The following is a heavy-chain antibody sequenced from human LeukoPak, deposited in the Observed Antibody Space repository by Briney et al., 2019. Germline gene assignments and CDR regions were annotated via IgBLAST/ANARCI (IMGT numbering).Heavy chain of an antibody. V-gene: IGHV3-66*01. Sequence: PGGSLRLSCAASGFTVNSDYMSWVRQAPGKGLEWVSVIYSGGSTYYADSVKGRFTISRDNSKNTLYLQMNSLRAEDTAVYYCARVVLEAAGHFDYWGQGTLVTVSS. CDR1: GFTVNSDY. J-gene: IGHJ4*02. CDR2: IYSGGST. CDR3: ARVVLEAAGHFDY. D-gene: IGHD6-13*01.